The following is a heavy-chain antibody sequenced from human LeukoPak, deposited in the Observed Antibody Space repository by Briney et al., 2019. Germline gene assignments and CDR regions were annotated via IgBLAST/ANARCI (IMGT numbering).Heavy chain of an antibody. CDR2: ISSSGDRT. J-gene: IGHJ4*02. CDR1: GFTFTNYP. D-gene: IGHD3-16*01. CDR3: ATQATGGYGPFDY. Sequence: PGGSLRLSCAASGFTFTNYPMSWVRQAPGKGPEWVSSISSSGDRTYYADSVKGRFTISRDNSKNTLYVQMDGLRAEDTAIYYCATQATGGYGPFDYWGQGPLVTVSS. V-gene: IGHV3-23*01.